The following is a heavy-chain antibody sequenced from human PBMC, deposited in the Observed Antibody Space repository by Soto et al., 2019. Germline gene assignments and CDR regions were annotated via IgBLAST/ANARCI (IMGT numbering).Heavy chain of an antibody. CDR3: ARLLAAGRILWFDP. CDR1: GDSITSANHF. CDR2: IYYLGST. D-gene: IGHD6-13*01. J-gene: IGHJ5*02. V-gene: IGHV4-39*01. Sequence: PSETLSLTCNVSGDSITSANHFLAWIRQPPGKGLEWIGSIYYLGSTYYNPSLRSRVAMSVDTSKNQFSLRLTSVTAADTAVYYCARLLAAGRILWFDPWGQGTLVTVSS.